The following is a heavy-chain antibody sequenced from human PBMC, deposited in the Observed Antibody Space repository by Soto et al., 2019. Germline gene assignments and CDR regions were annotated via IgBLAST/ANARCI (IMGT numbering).Heavy chain of an antibody. CDR2: IIPILGIA. Sequence: QVQLVQSGAEVKKPGSSVKVSCKASGGTFSSYTISWVRXXXXXXXEWMGRIIPILGIANYAQKFQGRVTITADKSTSTAYMELSSLRSEDTAVYYCARVSVITDWYFDLWGRGTLVTVSS. D-gene: IGHD3-16*01. J-gene: IGHJ2*01. CDR1: GGTFSSYT. V-gene: IGHV1-69*02. CDR3: ARVSVITDWYFDL.